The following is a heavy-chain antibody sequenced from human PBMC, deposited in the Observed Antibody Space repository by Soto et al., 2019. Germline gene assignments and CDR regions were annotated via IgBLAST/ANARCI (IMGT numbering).Heavy chain of an antibody. Sequence: GASVKVSCKASGYTFTSYAMHWVRQAPGQRLEWMGWINAGNGNTKYSQKFQGRVTITSDTSASTAYMELSSLRSEDTAVYYCARQAEAGYNYGYWGQGTLVTVSS. CDR1: GYTFTSYA. J-gene: IGHJ4*02. D-gene: IGHD5-12*01. V-gene: IGHV1-3*01. CDR3: ARQAEAGYNYGY. CDR2: INAGNGNT.